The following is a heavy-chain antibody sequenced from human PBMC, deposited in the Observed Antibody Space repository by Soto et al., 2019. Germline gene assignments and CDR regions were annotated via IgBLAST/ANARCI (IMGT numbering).Heavy chain of an antibody. CDR1: GASISSYY. V-gene: IGHV4-59*01. CDR2: IFYSGST. Sequence: SETLSLTCSVSGASISSYYYTWIRQTPGRGLEWIGHIFYSGSTNYNPALKSRVTISVDTSKNQFSLKLSSVTAADTAVYYCARVREVGATTGFDYWGQETLVTVSS. J-gene: IGHJ4*02. CDR3: ARVREVGATTGFDY. D-gene: IGHD1-26*01.